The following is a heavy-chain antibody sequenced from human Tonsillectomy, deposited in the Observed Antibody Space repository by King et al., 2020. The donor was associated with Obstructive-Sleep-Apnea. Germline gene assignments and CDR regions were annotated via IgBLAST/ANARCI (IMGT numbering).Heavy chain of an antibody. CDR1: GGSMSSGGHY. J-gene: IGHJ6*02. V-gene: IGHV4-31*03. Sequence: QVQLQESGPGLVKPSQTLSLSCTVSGGSMSSGGHYWSWIRQHPGKGLEWIGYIFHSGSTYYNPSLKSRVTISVDTSKNQFSLKLSSVTAADTAVYYCARTVSTSRSVPYYYYGMDVWGQGTTVTVSS. CDR3: ARTVSTSRSVPYYYYGMDV. CDR2: IFHSGST. D-gene: IGHD2-2*01.